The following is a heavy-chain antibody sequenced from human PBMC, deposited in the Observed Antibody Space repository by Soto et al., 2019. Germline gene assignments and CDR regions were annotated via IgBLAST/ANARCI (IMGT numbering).Heavy chain of an antibody. D-gene: IGHD6-13*01. J-gene: IGHJ4*02. CDR3: ARGPGSSPPNAY. CDR2: INHSGST. Sequence: SETLSLTCAVYGGSFSGYYWSWIRQPPGKGLEWIGEINHSGSTNYNPSLKSRVTISVDTSKNQFSLKLSSVTAADTAVYYCARGPGSSPPNAYWGQGTLVTVSS. V-gene: IGHV4-34*01. CDR1: GGSFSGYY.